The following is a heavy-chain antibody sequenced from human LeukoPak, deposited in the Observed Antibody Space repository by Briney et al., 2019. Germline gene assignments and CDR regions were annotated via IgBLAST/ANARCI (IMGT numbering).Heavy chain of an antibody. CDR1: GYTFTSYG. J-gene: IGHJ4*02. V-gene: IGHV1-18*01. D-gene: IGHD2-21*02. Sequence: ASVKASCKASGYTFTSYGISWVRRAPGQGLEWMGWISAYNGNTNYAQKLQGRVTMTTDTSTSTAYMELRSLRSDDTAVYYCARVTLAYCGGDCYFYDYWGQGTLVTVSS. CDR2: ISAYNGNT. CDR3: ARVTLAYCGGDCYFYDY.